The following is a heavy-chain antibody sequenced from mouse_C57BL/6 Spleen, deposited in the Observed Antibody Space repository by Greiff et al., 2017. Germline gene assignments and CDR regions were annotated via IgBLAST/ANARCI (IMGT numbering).Heavy chain of an antibody. CDR1: GYTFTSYW. Sequence: QVQLKQPGAELVRPGSSVKLSCKASGYTFTSYWMHWVQQRPIQGLEWIGNIDPSDSETHYNQKFKDKATLTVDKSSSTAYMQLSSLTSEVSAVYYCEREGPIQIRAMDYWGQGTSVTVSS. V-gene: IGHV1-52*01. CDR3: EREGPIQIRAMDY. J-gene: IGHJ4*01. CDR2: IDPSDSET. D-gene: IGHD3-3*01.